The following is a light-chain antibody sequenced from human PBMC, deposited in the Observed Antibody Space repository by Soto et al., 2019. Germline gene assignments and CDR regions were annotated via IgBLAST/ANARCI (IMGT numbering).Light chain of an antibody. Sequence: QSALTQPPSASGSPGQSVTISCTGTSSDVGGYNYVSWYQQYPGKAPKLMIYEVLKRPSGVPDRFSGSRSGNTASLTVSGLQAEDEADYYCSSKAGRNFVVFGGGTKQTVL. J-gene: IGLJ2*01. V-gene: IGLV2-8*01. CDR3: SSKAGRNFVV. CDR2: EVL. CDR1: SSDVGGYNY.